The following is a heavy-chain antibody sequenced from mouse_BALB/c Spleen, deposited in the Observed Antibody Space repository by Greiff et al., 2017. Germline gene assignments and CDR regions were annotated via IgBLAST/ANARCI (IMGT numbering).Heavy chain of an antibody. V-gene: IGHV5-6-3*01. CDR2: INSNGGST. CDR3: ARDYYGYAMDY. J-gene: IGHJ4*01. Sequence: EVKLVESGGGLVQPGGSLKLSCAASGFTFSSYGMSWVRQTPDKRLELVATINSNGGSTYYPDSVKGRFTISRDNAKNTLYLQMSSLKSEDTAMYYCARDYYGYAMDYWGQGTSVTVSS. CDR1: GFTFSSYG. D-gene: IGHD1-1*01.